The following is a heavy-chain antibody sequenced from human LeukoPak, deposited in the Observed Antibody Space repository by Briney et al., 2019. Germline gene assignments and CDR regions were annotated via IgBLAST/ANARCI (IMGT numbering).Heavy chain of an antibody. CDR3: ASPGDYHTSP. Sequence: GGSLRLSCAASGFTFSSYSMNWVRQAPGKGLEWVSSISSSSSYIYYADSVKGRFTISRDNAKNSLYLQMNSLRDEDTAVYYCASPGDYHTSPWGQGTLVTVSS. CDR2: ISSSSSYI. D-gene: IGHD4-17*01. J-gene: IGHJ5*02. CDR1: GFTFSSYS. V-gene: IGHV3-21*01.